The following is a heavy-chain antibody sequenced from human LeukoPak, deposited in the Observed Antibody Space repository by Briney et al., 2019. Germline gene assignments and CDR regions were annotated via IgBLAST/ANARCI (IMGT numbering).Heavy chain of an antibody. CDR3: ARLVVPAANYYYYYYYMDV. V-gene: IGHV1-69*13. Sequence: ASVTVSCKASGGTFSSYAISWVRQAPGQGLEWMGGIIPIFGTANYAQKFQGRVTITADESTSTAYMELSSLRSEDTAVYYCARLVVPAANYYYYYYYMDVWGKGTTVTVSS. CDR1: GGTFSSYA. D-gene: IGHD2-2*01. J-gene: IGHJ6*03. CDR2: IIPIFGTA.